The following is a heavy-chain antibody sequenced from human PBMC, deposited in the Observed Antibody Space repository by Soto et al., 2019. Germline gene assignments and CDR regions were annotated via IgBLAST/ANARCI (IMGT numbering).Heavy chain of an antibody. V-gene: IGHV3-21*01. CDR3: VRVWRLVGRYGMDV. D-gene: IGHD6-25*01. J-gene: IGHJ6*02. CDR2: ISGVSAYI. Sequence: EVHLVESGGGLVKPGGSRRFSCVGLGFIFGIYYMIWAPKAQGKGLEWVSSISGVSAYIYYADSVKGRFTISRDNAKNSLYLEMNSLRVEDTAVYYCVRVWRLVGRYGMDVWGQGTTVTVSS. CDR1: GFIFGIYY.